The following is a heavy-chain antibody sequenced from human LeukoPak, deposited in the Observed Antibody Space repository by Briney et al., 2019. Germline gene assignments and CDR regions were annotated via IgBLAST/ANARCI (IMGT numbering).Heavy chain of an antibody. D-gene: IGHD6-13*01. J-gene: IGHJ4*02. CDR3: ARKSSSSWYVYFDY. Sequence: GGSLRLSCVVSGSTFRSNWMTWVRQAPGKGLEWVANINEDGNKRQYANSVKGRFTISRDNSKNTLYLQMNSLRAEDTAVYYCARKSSSSWYVYFDYWGQGTLVTVSS. CDR2: INEDGNKR. CDR1: GSTFRSNW. V-gene: IGHV3-7*01.